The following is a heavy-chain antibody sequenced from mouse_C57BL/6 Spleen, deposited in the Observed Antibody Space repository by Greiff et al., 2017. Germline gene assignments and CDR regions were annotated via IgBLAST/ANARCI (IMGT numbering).Heavy chain of an antibody. CDR1: GYTFTDYE. D-gene: IGHD1-1*02. CDR2: IDPETGGT. Sequence: QVQLQQSGAELVRPGASVTLSCKASGYTFTDYEMHWVKQTPVHGLEWIGAIDPETGGTAYKPKFQGKALLTADTSSSTAYMELRSLTSADSAVYYCTRDYYGGGGYFDVWGTGTTVTVSS. J-gene: IGHJ1*03. V-gene: IGHV1-15*01. CDR3: TRDYYGGGGYFDV.